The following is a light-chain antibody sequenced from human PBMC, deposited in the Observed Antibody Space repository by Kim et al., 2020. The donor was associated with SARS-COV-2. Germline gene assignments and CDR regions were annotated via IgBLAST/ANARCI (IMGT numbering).Light chain of an antibody. CDR2: LGS. J-gene: IGKJ4*01. CDR1: QSLLHSNGYNY. Sequence: DIVMTRSPLSLPVTPGEPASISCRSSQSLLHSNGYNYLDWYLQKPGQSPQLLIYLGSNRASGVPDRFSGSGSGTDFTLKISRVEAEDVGVYYCMQALQTPLTFGRGTKVDIK. CDR3: MQALQTPLT. V-gene: IGKV2-28*01.